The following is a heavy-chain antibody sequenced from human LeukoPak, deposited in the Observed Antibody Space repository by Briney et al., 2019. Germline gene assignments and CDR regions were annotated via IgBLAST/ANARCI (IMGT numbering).Heavy chain of an antibody. CDR1: GGSFSGYY. J-gene: IGHJ4*02. CDR3: ARGVLVVGATTDFDY. D-gene: IGHD1-26*01. CDR2: INHSGST. V-gene: IGHV4-34*01. Sequence: SETLSLTCAVYGGSFSGYYWSWIRQPPGKGLEWIGEINHSGSTNYNPSLKSRVTISVDTSKNQFSLKLSSVTAADTAVYYCARGVLVVGATTDFDYWGQGTLVTVSS.